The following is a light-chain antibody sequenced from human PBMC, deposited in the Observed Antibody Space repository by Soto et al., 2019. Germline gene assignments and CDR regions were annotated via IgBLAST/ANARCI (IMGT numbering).Light chain of an antibody. J-gene: IGKJ1*01. V-gene: IGKV1-5*01. Sequence: DIQMTQSPSSLSASFGDRVTITCRASQSLSGWLAWYQQKPGKAPKLLIYDTSSLKSGVPSRFSGSGSGTEFSLSISSLQPDDFATYYCQQYNSYSRTFGQGTTGDIK. CDR1: QSLSGW. CDR2: DTS. CDR3: QQYNSYSRT.